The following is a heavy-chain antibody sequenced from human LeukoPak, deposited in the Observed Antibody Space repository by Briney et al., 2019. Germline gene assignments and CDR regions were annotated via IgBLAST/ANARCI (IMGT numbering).Heavy chain of an antibody. D-gene: IGHD3-10*01. CDR1: GYTFSSYY. V-gene: IGHV1-46*01. CDR3: ASPSPSAGTRNAFDI. Sequence: GASVEVSCNASGYTFSSYYMHWVRQAPGQGLEVWGIINPGGGRTRYAQKCQDRVTMTRDKSTSPVYMELSGLRSEDRGVYECASPSPSAGTRNAFDIWGQGTMVTVSS. J-gene: IGHJ3*02. CDR2: INPGGGRT.